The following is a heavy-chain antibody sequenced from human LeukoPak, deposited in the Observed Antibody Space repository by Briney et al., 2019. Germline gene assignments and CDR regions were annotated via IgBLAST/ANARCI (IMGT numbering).Heavy chain of an antibody. CDR1: GFTFDDYA. V-gene: IGHV3-9*01. CDR2: ISWNSGSI. Sequence: GRSLRLSCAASGFTFDDYAMHWVRHAPGKGLELVSVISWNSGSIGYADSVKGRFTISRDNAKNSLYLQMNSLRAEDTALYYCAKGSIAAVAGSFFDYWGQGTLVTVSS. D-gene: IGHD6-19*01. J-gene: IGHJ4*02. CDR3: AKGSIAAVAGSFFDY.